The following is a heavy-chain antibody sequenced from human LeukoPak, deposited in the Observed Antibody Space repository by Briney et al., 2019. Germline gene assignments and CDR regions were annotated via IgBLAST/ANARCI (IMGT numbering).Heavy chain of an antibody. Sequence: SETLSLTCTVSGGSIISSSYYWGWIRQPPGKGLEWIGSIYYTGSTYYNPSLKSRVTISLDTSKNQFSLKLSSVTAADTAVYYCASRSTTAFHYWGQGTLVTVSS. V-gene: IGHV4-39*07. D-gene: IGHD5/OR15-5a*01. J-gene: IGHJ4*02. CDR1: GGSIISSSYY. CDR3: ASRSTTAFHY. CDR2: IYYTGST.